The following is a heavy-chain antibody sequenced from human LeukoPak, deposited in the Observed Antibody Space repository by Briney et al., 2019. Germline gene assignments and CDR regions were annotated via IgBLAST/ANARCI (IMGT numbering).Heavy chain of an antibody. D-gene: IGHD2-2*01. Sequence: SETLSLTCTVSGGSISSYYWSWIRQPPGKGLEWIGYIYYSGSTNYNPSLKSRVTISVDTSKNQFSLKLSSVTAADTAVYYCARHRCSSTSCHYYYYYGMDVWGQGTTVTVSS. CDR3: ARHRCSSTSCHYYYYYGMDV. CDR1: GGSISSYY. V-gene: IGHV4-59*08. J-gene: IGHJ6*02. CDR2: IYYSGST.